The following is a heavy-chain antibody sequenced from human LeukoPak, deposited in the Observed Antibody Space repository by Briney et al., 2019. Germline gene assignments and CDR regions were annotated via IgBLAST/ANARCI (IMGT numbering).Heavy chain of an antibody. J-gene: IGHJ4*02. CDR3: AKGDWELGSTGYFDY. Sequence: GRSLRLSCAASGFTFSSYAMHWVRQVPGKGLEWVAVISYDGSSKYYADSVKGRFTISRDNSKNTLYVQMNSLRPEDTAVYYCAKGDWELGSTGYFDYWGQGTLVTVSS. CDR1: GFTFSSYA. D-gene: IGHD1-26*01. CDR2: ISYDGSSK. V-gene: IGHV3-30*18.